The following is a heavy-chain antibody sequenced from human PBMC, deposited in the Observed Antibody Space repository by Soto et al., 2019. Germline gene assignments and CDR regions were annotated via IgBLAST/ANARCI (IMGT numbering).Heavy chain of an antibody. V-gene: IGHV4-59*01. D-gene: IGHD2-2*01. CDR1: GGSISSYY. J-gene: IGHJ5*02. Sequence: SETLSLTCTVSGGSISSYYWSWIRQPPGKGLEWIGYIYYSGSTNYNPSLKSRVTISVDTSKNQFSLKLSSVTAADTAVYYCAREVIVPAAIYWFDPWGQGTLVTVSS. CDR3: AREVIVPAAIYWFDP. CDR2: IYYSGST.